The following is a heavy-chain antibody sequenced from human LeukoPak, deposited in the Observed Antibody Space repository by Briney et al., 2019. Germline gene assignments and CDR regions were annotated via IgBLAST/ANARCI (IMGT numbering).Heavy chain of an antibody. CDR3: ARVAGPKARQLEYYFDY. Sequence: GASVKVSCKASGGTFSSYAISWVRQAPGQGLEWMGGIIPIFGTANYAQKFQGRVTITADKSTSTAYMELSSPRSEDTAVYYCARVAGPKARQLEYYFDYWGQGTLLTVSS. CDR1: GGTFSSYA. CDR2: IIPIFGTA. V-gene: IGHV1-69*06. D-gene: IGHD6-13*01. J-gene: IGHJ4*02.